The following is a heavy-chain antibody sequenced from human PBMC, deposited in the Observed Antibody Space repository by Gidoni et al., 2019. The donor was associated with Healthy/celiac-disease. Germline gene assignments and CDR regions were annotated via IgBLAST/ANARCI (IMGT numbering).Heavy chain of an antibody. CDR2: LNSDGSST. D-gene: IGHD1-26*01. CDR1: GFTFSCYC. V-gene: IGHV3-74*01. J-gene: IGHJ4*02. CDR3: AREGVGATDLPHPLDY. Sequence: EVQLVESGGGLVQPGRSLRLSCAASGFTFSCYCMHLVRQAPGKGLVWVSRLNSDGSSTRYADAVEGRFTISKDNAKNTLYLQMNSLRAEDTAVYYCAREGVGATDLPHPLDYWGQGTLVTVSS.